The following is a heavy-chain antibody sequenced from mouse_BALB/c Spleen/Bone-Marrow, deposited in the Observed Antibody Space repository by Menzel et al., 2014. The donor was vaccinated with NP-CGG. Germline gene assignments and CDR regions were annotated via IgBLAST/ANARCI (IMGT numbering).Heavy chain of an antibody. D-gene: IGHD2-10*02. Sequence: DVKLQESGAELVKPGASVKLSCTASGFNIXDTYMHWVKQRPEQGLEWIGRIDPANGNTKYDPKFQGKATITADTSSNTAYLQLSSLTSEDTAVYYCALLYGNYDYWGQGTTLTVSS. CDR2: IDPANGNT. V-gene: IGHV14-3*02. J-gene: IGHJ2*01. CDR3: ALLYGNYDY. CDR1: GFNIXDTY.